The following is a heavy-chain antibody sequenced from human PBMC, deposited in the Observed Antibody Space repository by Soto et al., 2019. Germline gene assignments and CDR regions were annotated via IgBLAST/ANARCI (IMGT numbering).Heavy chain of an antibody. CDR3: ARGRLAAADYYYYYMDV. J-gene: IGHJ6*03. D-gene: IGHD6-13*01. V-gene: IGHV3-21*01. Sequence: GGSLRLSCAASGFTFSSYSMNWVRQAPGKGLEWVSSISSSSSYIYYADSVKGRFTISRDNAKNSLYLQMNSLRAEDTAVYYCARGRLAAADYYYYYMDVWGKGTTVTVSS. CDR2: ISSSSSYI. CDR1: GFTFSSYS.